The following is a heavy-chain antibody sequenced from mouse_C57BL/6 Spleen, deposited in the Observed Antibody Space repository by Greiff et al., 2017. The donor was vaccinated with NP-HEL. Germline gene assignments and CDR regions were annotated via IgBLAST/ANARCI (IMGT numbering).Heavy chain of an antibody. Sequence: QVQLQQPGAELVRPGTSVKLSCKASGYTFTSYWMHWVKQRPGQGLEWIGVIDPSDSYTNYNQKFKGKATLTVDTSSSTAYMQLSSLTSEDSAVYYCARWRYCGSSPYAMDYWGQGTSVTVSS. CDR2: IDPSDSYT. V-gene: IGHV1-59*01. CDR3: ARWRYCGSSPYAMDY. D-gene: IGHD1-1*01. CDR1: GYTFTSYW. J-gene: IGHJ4*01.